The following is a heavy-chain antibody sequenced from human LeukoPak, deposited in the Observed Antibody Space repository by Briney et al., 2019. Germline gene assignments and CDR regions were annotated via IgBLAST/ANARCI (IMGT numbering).Heavy chain of an antibody. D-gene: IGHD6-19*01. CDR2: ISSSSSTI. CDR3: ARDRPLYSSGWYYFDY. J-gene: IGHJ4*02. V-gene: IGHV3-48*01. CDR1: GFTFSSYS. Sequence: GGSLRLSCAASGFTFSSYSMNWVRQAPGKGLEWVSSISSSSSTIYYADSVKGRFTISRDNAKNSLYLQMNSLRAEDTAVYYCARDRPLYSSGWYYFDYWGQGTLVTVSS.